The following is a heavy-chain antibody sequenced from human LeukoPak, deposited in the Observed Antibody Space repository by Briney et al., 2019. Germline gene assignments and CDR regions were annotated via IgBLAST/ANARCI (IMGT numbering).Heavy chain of an antibody. Sequence: HPGGSLRLSCAASGFTFSSYAMSWVRQAPGKGLEWVSAISGSGGSTYYADSVKGRFTISRDNSKNTLYLQMNSLRAEDTAVYYCARTEQEWVYYFDYWGQGTLVTVSS. CDR3: ARTEQEWVYYFDY. D-gene: IGHD1/OR15-1a*01. CDR2: ISGSGGST. CDR1: GFTFSSYA. J-gene: IGHJ4*02. V-gene: IGHV3-23*01.